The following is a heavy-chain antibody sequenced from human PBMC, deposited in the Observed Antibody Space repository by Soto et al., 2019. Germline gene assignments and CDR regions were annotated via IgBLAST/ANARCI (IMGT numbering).Heavy chain of an antibody. J-gene: IGHJ4*02. Sequence: ASVTVSCQASGYTFTSYGISWVRQAPGQGLEWMGWISAYNANTNYAQNLQGRVTMTTDTSTSTAYMELRSLRSDDTAVYYCARVPYDSTGYVFDYWGQGTLVTVSS. CDR3: ARVPYDSTGYVFDY. CDR2: ISAYNANT. CDR1: GYTFTSYG. D-gene: IGHD3-22*01. V-gene: IGHV1-18*01.